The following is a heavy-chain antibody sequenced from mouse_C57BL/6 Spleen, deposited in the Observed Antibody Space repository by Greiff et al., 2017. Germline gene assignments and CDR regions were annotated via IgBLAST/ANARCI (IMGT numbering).Heavy chain of an antibody. CDR1: GYTFTDYY. J-gene: IGHJ2*01. CDR3: ARERTSFTALFDY. Sequence: VQLQQSGPELVKPGASVKISCKASGYTFTDYYMNWVKQSHGKSLEWIGDINPNNGGTSYNQKFKGKATLTVDKSSSTAYMELRSLTSEDSAVYYCARERTSFTALFDYWGQGTTLTVSS. CDR2: INPNNGGT. V-gene: IGHV1-26*01.